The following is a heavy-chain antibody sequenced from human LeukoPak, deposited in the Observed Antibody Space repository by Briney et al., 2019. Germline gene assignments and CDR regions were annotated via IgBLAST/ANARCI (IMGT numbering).Heavy chain of an antibody. V-gene: IGHV3-33*01. CDR2: IWYDGSNK. CDR3: ARDSGYYYEEHWFDP. CDR1: GFTFSSYG. J-gene: IGHJ5*02. D-gene: IGHD3-22*01. Sequence: PGGSLRLSCAASGFTFSSYGMHWVRQAPGKGREWVAVIWYDGSNKYYADSVKVRFTISRDNSKNSLYLQMNSLRAEDTAVYYCARDSGYYYEEHWFDPWGQGTLVTVSS.